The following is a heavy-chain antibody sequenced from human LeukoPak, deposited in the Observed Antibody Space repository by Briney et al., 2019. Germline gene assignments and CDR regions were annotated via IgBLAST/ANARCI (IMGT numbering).Heavy chain of an antibody. Sequence: ASVKVSCKASGYTFTSYGISWVRQATGQGLEWMGWMNPNSGNTGYAQKFQGRVTMTRNTSISTAYMELSSLRSEDTAVYYCARGPRGSGSYAYWGQGTLVTVSS. CDR1: GYTFTSYG. CDR2: MNPNSGNT. V-gene: IGHV1-8*02. CDR3: ARGPRGSGSYAY. D-gene: IGHD3-10*01. J-gene: IGHJ4*02.